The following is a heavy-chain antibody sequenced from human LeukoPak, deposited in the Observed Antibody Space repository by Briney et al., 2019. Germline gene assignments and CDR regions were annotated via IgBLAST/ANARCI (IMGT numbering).Heavy chain of an antibody. CDR3: ARGRGGSYHY. V-gene: IGHV3-74*01. J-gene: IGHJ4*02. CDR2: INTDGSTT. CDR1: GLTFSNDW. D-gene: IGHD1-26*01. Sequence: GGSLRLSCAASGLTFSNDWMHWVRQAPGKGLVWVSRINTDGSTTTYADSVKGRFTISRDNAKNTLYLQMNSLRVEDTAVYYCARGRGGSYHYWGQGTLVTVSS.